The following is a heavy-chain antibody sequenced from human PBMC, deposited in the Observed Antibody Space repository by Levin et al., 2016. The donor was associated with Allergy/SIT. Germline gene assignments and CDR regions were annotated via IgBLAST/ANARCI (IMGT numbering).Heavy chain of an antibody. CDR1: GFSFSTSG. J-gene: IGHJ4*02. Sequence: LSLTCAASGFSFSTSGIHWVRQAPGKGLEWVALISHDGSITYYADSVKGRFAISRDNSNNTLYLQMTSLRAEDTAVYYCAKVRRNVYLENWGLGTLVTVSS. D-gene: IGHD3-10*02. V-gene: IGHV3-30*18. CDR3: AKVRRNVYLEN. CDR2: ISHDGSIT.